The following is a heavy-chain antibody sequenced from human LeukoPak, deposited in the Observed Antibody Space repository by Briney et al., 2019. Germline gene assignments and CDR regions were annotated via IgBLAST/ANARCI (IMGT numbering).Heavy chain of an antibody. V-gene: IGHV1-2*02. J-gene: IGHJ6*03. CDR2: INPNSGGT. D-gene: IGHD6-13*01. CDR3: ARDKGYSSSWYRDYYYYYMDV. Sequence: ASVKVSCKASGYTFTGYYMHWVRQAPGQGLEWMGWINPNSGGTNYAQKFQGRVTMTRDKSISTAYMELSRLRSDDTAVYYCARDKGYSSSWYRDYYYYYMDVWGKGTTVTVSS. CDR1: GYTFTGYY.